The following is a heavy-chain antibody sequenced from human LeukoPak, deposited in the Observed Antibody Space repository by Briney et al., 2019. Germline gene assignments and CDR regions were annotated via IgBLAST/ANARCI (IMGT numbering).Heavy chain of an antibody. CDR3: ARVENYYYMDV. J-gene: IGHJ6*03. CDR1: GGSISSYY. Sequence: PSETLSLTCTVSGGSISSYYWSWIRQPAGKGLECIGRVYSSGSTNYNPSLKSRVTISADTSKNQFSLKLSSVTAADTAVYYCARVENYYYMDVWGKGTTVTVSS. V-gene: IGHV4-4*07. CDR2: VYSSGST.